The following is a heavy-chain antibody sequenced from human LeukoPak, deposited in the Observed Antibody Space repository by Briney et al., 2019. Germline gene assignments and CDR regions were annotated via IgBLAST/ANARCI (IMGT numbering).Heavy chain of an antibody. CDR2: ISTSSSYI. J-gene: IGHJ4*02. D-gene: IGHD4-17*01. CDR3: ARIRGDPSYFDY. CDR1: GFPFNGYS. V-gene: IGHV3-21*01. Sequence: GGSLRLSCTASGFPFNGYSMNWVRQAPGKGLEWVSSISTSSSYIYYADSVKGRFTISRNNPKNSLYLQMNSLRAEDTAVYYCARIRGDPSYFDYWGQGTLVTVSS.